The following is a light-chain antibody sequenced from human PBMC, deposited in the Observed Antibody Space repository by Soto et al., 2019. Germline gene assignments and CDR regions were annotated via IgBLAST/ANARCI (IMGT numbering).Light chain of an antibody. CDR1: DVGRNR. CDR2: ADD. CDR3: QVWDSSSDHPVL. Sequence: SYELTQPPSVSVAPGQSARLTCGGTDVGRNRVHWYLQKPGQAPVLVVYADDDRPSGIPERFSGSKSGNTATLTISRVEVGDEADYHCQVWDSSSDHPVLFGGGTKLTVL. J-gene: IGLJ2*01. V-gene: IGLV3-21*02.